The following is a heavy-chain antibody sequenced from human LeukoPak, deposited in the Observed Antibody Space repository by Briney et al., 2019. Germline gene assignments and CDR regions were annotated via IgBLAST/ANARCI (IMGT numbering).Heavy chain of an antibody. CDR1: GYTFTGYY. V-gene: IGHV1-2*02. Sequence: ASVKVSCKASGYTFTGYYMHWVRQAPGQGLEWMGWINPNSGGTNYAQKFQGRVTMTRDTSISTAYMELSRLRSDDTAVYYCARGHYYDSSGYSSWGQGTLVTASS. J-gene: IGHJ4*02. CDR3: ARGHYYDSSGYSS. CDR2: INPNSGGT. D-gene: IGHD3-22*01.